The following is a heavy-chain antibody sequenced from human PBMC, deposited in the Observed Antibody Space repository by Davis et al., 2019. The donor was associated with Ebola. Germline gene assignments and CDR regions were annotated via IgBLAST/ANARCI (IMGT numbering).Heavy chain of an antibody. CDR3: ARGPTWIGFDY. V-gene: IGHV4-34*01. CDR1: GGSFSGYY. J-gene: IGHJ4*02. D-gene: IGHD3-3*01. Sequence: SETLSLTCAVYGGSFSGYYWSWLRQPPGKGLEWIGEINHSGSTNYNPSLKSRVTISVDTSKNQFSLKLSSVTAADTAVYYCARGPTWIGFDYWGQGTLVTVSS. CDR2: INHSGST.